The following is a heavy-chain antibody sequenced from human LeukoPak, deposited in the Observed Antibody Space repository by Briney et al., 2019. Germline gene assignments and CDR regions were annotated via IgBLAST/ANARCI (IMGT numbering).Heavy chain of an antibody. CDR1: GFTFNSYA. CDR3: AREEWAFDY. J-gene: IGHJ4*02. Sequence: GRSLRLSCAASGFTFNSYAMHWVRQAPGKGLEWVAVISYDGSNKYYADSVKGRFTISRDNSKNTLYLQMNSLRAEDTAVYYCAREEWAFDYWGQGTLVTASS. CDR2: ISYDGSNK. V-gene: IGHV3-30-3*01. D-gene: IGHD3-3*01.